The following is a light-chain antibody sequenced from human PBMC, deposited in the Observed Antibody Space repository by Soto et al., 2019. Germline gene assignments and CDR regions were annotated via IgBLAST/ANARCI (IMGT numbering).Light chain of an antibody. CDR2: EVN. Sequence: QCVRKQAPSGSGAQGEGVSISCTGNRSDVGRYNHISWYQQPPGTAPKLMIYEVNNRPSGVPDRFSGSKSGNTASLTISGLQAEDEADYYCSSYTSSNTFVFGTGTKVTV. CDR3: SSYTSSNTFV. J-gene: IGLJ1*01. CDR1: RSDVGRYNH. V-gene: IGLV2-18*02.